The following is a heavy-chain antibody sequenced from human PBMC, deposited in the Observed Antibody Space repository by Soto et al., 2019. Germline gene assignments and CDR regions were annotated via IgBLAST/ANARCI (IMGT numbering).Heavy chain of an antibody. CDR1: GFTFSSYG. Sequence: QPGGSLRLSCAASGFTFSSYGMHWVRQAPGKGLEWVAVISYDGSNKYYADSVKGRFTISRDNSKNTLYLQMNSLRAEDTAVYYCAKDSGYSSGWYGGGGLDYWGQGTLVTVSS. D-gene: IGHD6-19*01. J-gene: IGHJ4*02. CDR3: AKDSGYSSGWYGGGGLDY. CDR2: ISYDGSNK. V-gene: IGHV3-30*18.